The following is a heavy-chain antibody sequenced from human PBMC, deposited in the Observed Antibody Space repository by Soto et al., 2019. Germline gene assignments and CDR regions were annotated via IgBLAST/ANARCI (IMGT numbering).Heavy chain of an antibody. Sequence: QVQLVQSGAEVRKPGSSVKVSCKASGGTFSRHAISWVRQAPGQGLEWMGGIIPIFGTANHAQKFQGRVTIIADESTSTVYMELSSLRSEDTAVYYCARDRNCSSTSCYLYYYYGMDVWGQGTTVTVSS. V-gene: IGHV1-69*01. J-gene: IGHJ6*02. D-gene: IGHD2-2*01. CDR2: IIPIFGTA. CDR3: ARDRNCSSTSCYLYYYYGMDV. CDR1: GGTFSRHA.